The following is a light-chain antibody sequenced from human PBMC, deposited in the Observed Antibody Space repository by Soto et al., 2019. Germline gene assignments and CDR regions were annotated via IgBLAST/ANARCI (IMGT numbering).Light chain of an antibody. CDR2: GAS. V-gene: IGKV3-20*01. J-gene: IGKJ1*01. CDR1: QSVSSSY. Sequence: EIVLTQSPGTLSLSPGERATLSCRASQSVSSSYLAWYQQKPGQAPRLLIYGASSRATGIPDRFSGSESGTDFTLNISRLEPEDFAVYYCQQYGSSPTTFGQGTKVEIK. CDR3: QQYGSSPTT.